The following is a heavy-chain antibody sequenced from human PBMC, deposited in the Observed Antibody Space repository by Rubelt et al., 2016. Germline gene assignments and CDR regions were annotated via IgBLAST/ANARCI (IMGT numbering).Heavy chain of an antibody. V-gene: IGHV3-21*01. CDR1: GFTFSTYY. CDR2: ISSSSNYI. Sequence: EVQLVESGGGLIQPGGSLRLSCTASGFTFSTYYLNWVRQAPGKGLEWVSSISSSSNYIYYTDSVKGRFTISRDNAKNSLYLQMNSLRTEDTAVDYWARVTGGYSGMDVWGQGTAVTVSS. CDR3: ARVTGGYSGMDV. D-gene: IGHD1-14*01. J-gene: IGHJ6*02.